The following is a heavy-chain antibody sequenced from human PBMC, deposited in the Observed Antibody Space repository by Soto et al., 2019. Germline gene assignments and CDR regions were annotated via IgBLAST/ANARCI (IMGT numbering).Heavy chain of an antibody. CDR2: ISLYSDGT. V-gene: IGHV1-18*01. Sequence: ASVKVSCKTSGYTFSNYGITWVRQAPGQPLEWLGWISLYSDGTNYAQKFQGRVSMTTDTSTTTAYMELRSLRSDDTAVYYCARGSAVLRFLEWLMDPWGQGTLVTVSS. D-gene: IGHD3-3*01. J-gene: IGHJ5*02. CDR1: GYTFSNYG. CDR3: ARGSAVLRFLEWLMDP.